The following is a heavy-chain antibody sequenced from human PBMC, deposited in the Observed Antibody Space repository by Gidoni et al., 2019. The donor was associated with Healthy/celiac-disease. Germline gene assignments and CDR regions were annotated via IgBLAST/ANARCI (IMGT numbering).Heavy chain of an antibody. CDR3: ATWSSSWYQGAFDI. D-gene: IGHD6-13*01. CDR1: GYTFPGYY. CDR2: INPNSGGT. V-gene: IGHV1-2*04. Sequence: QVQLVQSGAEVKKPGASVKVSCKASGYTFPGYYMHWVRQAPGQGLEWMGWINPNSGGTNYAQKFQGWVTMTRDTSISTAYMELSRLRSDDTAVYYCATWSSSWYQGAFDIWGQGTMVTVSS. J-gene: IGHJ3*02.